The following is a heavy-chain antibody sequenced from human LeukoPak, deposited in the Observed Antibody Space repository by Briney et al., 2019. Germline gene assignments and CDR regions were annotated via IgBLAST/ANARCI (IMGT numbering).Heavy chain of an antibody. CDR2: ISSSSSYI. CDR3: ARYIVRATNFDY. CDR1: GFTFSSYS. Sequence: GGSLRLSCAASGFTFSSYSMNWVRQAPGKGLEWVSSISSSSSYIYYADSVKGRFTISRDNAKNSLYLQMNSLRAENTAVYYCARYIVRATNFDYWGQGTLVTVSS. D-gene: IGHD1-26*01. V-gene: IGHV3-21*01. J-gene: IGHJ4*02.